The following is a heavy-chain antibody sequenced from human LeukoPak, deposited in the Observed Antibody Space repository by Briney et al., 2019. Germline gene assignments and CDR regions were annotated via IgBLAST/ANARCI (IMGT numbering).Heavy chain of an antibody. CDR1: GGSISSYY. CDR3: ARHPAYSSSFTA. D-gene: IGHD6-6*01. CDR2: IYTSGST. J-gene: IGHJ4*02. Sequence: PSETLSLTCTVSGGSISSYYWSWIRQPPGKGLEWIGYIYTSGSTNYNPSLKSRVTISVDTSKNQFSLKLSSVTAADTAVYYCARHPAYSSSFTAWGQGTLVTVSS. V-gene: IGHV4-4*09.